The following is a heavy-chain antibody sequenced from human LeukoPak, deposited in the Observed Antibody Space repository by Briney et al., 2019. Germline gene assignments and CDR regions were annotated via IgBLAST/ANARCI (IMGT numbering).Heavy chain of an antibody. CDR3: ARALCGGDCYGENWFDP. Sequence: PSETLSLTCTVSGGSISSSGYYWGWIRQPPGKGLEWIGSIYYSGSTYYNLSLKSRVTISVDTSKNQFSLKLSSVTAADTAVYYCARALCGGDCYGENWFDPWGQGTLVTVSS. CDR1: GGSISSSGYY. J-gene: IGHJ5*02. CDR2: IYYSGST. V-gene: IGHV4-39*01. D-gene: IGHD2-21*02.